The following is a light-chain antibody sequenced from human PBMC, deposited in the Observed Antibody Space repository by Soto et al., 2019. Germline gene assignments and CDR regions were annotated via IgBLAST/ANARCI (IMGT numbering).Light chain of an antibody. CDR2: VAS. V-gene: IGKV1-8*01. J-gene: IGKJ5*01. CDR1: QGISSY. Sequence: AIRRTQSPSSLSASTGDRVTISCRASQGISSYLAWYQKKPGKAPKLLVYVASTLQNGVPSTFSGSGSGTEFTLTISSLQPEDFGTYYCQQFKSYPITFGQGTRLEIK. CDR3: QQFKSYPIT.